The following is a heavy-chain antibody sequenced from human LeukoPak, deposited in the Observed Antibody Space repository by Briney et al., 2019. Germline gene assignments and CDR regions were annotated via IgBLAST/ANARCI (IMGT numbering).Heavy chain of an antibody. CDR1: GSIFTSYW. V-gene: IGHV5-51*01. J-gene: IGHJ4*02. CDR3: ARQTAMGRSGDY. Sequence: GASLKISCKASGSIFTSYWIGWVRQMPGKGLEWMGIIDPSDSETRYTPSFQGQVTISVDKSLTTADLQWNSLKASDTAMYYCARQTAMGRSGDYWGQGTLVTVSS. D-gene: IGHD5-18*01. CDR2: IDPSDSET.